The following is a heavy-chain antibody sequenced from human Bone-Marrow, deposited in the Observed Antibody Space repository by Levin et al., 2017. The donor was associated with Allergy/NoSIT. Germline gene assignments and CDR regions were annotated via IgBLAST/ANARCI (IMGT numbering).Heavy chain of an antibody. D-gene: IGHD5-18*01. V-gene: IGHV4-59*01. CDR1: GGSISNYY. J-gene: IGHJ4*02. Sequence: SETLSLTCTVSGGSISNYYWSWIRQPPGKGLEWIGYIYYSGTTNYNPSLKSRVTISVDTSKRQFSLKLTSVTAADTAIYYCARMGDTAMVDPFDDGGQGTLVTVSS. CDR3: ARMGDTAMVDPFDD. CDR2: IYYSGTT.